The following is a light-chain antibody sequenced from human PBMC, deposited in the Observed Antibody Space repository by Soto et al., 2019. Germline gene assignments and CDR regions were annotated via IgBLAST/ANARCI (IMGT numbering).Light chain of an antibody. CDR2: EVS. CDR3: CSYAGNNTLV. J-gene: IGLJ3*02. CDR1: SSNVGSYNF. Sequence: QSVLTQPASVSGSRGQSMTISCTGTSSNVGSYNFVSWYRQYPGKAPELIIYEVSQRPSTFFNRFSGPKSGNTASLTVSGLQSDDEADYYCCSYAGNNTLVFGGGTKVTVL. V-gene: IGLV2-23*02.